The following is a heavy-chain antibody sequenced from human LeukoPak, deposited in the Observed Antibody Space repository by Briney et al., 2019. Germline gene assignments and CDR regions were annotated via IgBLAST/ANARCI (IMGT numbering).Heavy chain of an antibody. D-gene: IGHD3-3*01. CDR3: ATPQALRFLEWFPEGDY. V-gene: IGHV3-23*01. Sequence: PGGSLRLSCAASGFTLSSYAMSWVRHAPGKGLEGGSAISGRDGSTYYAHSVKGRFTISRDNSKNTLYLHTNSPRAADTAVYYCATPQALRFLEWFPEGDYWGQGTLVTVSS. J-gene: IGHJ4*02. CDR1: GFTLSSYA. CDR2: ISGRDGST.